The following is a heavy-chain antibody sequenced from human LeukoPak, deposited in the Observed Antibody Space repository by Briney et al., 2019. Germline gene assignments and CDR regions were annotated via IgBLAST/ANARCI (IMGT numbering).Heavy chain of an antibody. CDR3: ARAAPPLGFLEWFKYAFDI. CDR2: ISYDGSNK. V-gene: IGHV3-30*03. D-gene: IGHD3-3*01. CDR1: GFTFSSYS. J-gene: IGHJ3*02. Sequence: PGGSLRLSCAASGFTFSSYSMNWVRQAPGKGLEWVAVISYDGSNKYYADSVKGRFTISRDNSKNTLYLQMNSLRSEDTAVYYCARAAPPLGFLEWFKYAFDIWGQGTMVTVSS.